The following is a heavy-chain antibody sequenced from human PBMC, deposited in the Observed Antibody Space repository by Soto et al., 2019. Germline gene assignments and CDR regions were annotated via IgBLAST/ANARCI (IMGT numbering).Heavy chain of an antibody. CDR3: ARDRPTTVRGVIITGGWFDP. V-gene: IGHV4-31*03. D-gene: IGHD3-10*01. Sequence: SETLSLTCTVSGGSISSGGYYWSWIRQHPGKGLEWIGYIYYSGSTYYNPSLKSRVTISVDTSKNQFSLKLSSVTAADTAVYYCARDRPTTVRGVIITGGWFDPWGQGTLVTVSS. J-gene: IGHJ5*02. CDR2: IYYSGST. CDR1: GGSISSGGYY.